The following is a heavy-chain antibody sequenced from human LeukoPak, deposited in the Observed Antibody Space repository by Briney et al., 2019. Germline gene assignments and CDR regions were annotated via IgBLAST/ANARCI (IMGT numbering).Heavy chain of an antibody. D-gene: IGHD3-10*01. J-gene: IGHJ4*02. V-gene: IGHV1-24*01. Sequence: ASVNLSFKVSGYTPTELSMHWLRQAPGKGIEWMGGFDPEYGETIYAQKFQGRVTMTEDTSTDTPYMELSSLRSEDTAVYYCATEGRYGSGTYYMSYWGQGTLLTVSS. CDR3: ATEGRYGSGTYYMSY. CDR1: GYTPTELS. CDR2: FDPEYGET.